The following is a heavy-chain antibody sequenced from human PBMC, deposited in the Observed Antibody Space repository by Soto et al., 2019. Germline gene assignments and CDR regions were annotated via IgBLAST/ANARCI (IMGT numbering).Heavy chain of an antibody. CDR3: ARVVVRPPICSSTSCYGSGMDV. D-gene: IGHD2-2*01. J-gene: IGHJ6*02. CDR2: TYYRSKWYN. Sequence: SQTLSLTCAISGDSVSSNSAAWNWIRQSPSRGLEWLGRTYYRSKWYNDYAVSVKSRITINPDTSKNQFSPQLNSVTPEDTAVYYCARVVVRPPICSSTSCYGSGMDVWGQGTTVTVSS. V-gene: IGHV6-1*01. CDR1: GDSVSSNSAA.